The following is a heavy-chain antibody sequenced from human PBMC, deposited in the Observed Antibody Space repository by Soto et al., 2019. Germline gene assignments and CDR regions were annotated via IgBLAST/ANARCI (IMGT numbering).Heavy chain of an antibody. CDR1: GFTFSSYG. D-gene: IGHD5-18*01. CDR2: ISYDGSNK. J-gene: IGHJ6*03. Sequence: GGSLRLSCAASGFTFSSYGMHWVRQAPGKGLEWVAVISYDGSNKYYADSVKGRFTISRDNSKNTLYLQMNSLRAEDTAVYYCAKDPNVDTDPYYYMDVWGKGTTVTVSS. V-gene: IGHV3-30*18. CDR3: AKDPNVDTDPYYYMDV.